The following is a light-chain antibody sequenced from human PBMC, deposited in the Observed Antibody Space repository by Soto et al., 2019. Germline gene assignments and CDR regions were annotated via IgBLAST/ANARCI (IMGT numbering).Light chain of an antibody. CDR3: HQYNNWPRT. V-gene: IGKV3-15*01. Sequence: EIVMTQSPATLSVSPGEGATLSCRASQSVNTRLAWYQQRRGQAPRLLIYDASTRATGIPARFSGSGSGTEFTLTISSLQSEDFAVYYCHQYNNWPRTLGQGTEVDFK. CDR1: QSVNTR. CDR2: DAS. J-gene: IGKJ1*01.